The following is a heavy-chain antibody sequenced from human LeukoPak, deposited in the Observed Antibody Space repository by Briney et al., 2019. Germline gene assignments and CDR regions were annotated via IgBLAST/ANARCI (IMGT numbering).Heavy chain of an antibody. CDR2: INGDGSTT. CDR3: VRDLGGRSGH. D-gene: IGHD1-26*01. CDR1: GFTFSSNW. V-gene: IGHV3-74*01. J-gene: IGHJ4*02. Sequence: GGSLRLSCAASGFTFSSNWMHWVRQAPGKGLVWVSRINGDGSTTNYADSVKGRSTIFRDNAKNTLYLQMNSLRAEDTAVYYCVRDLGGRSGHWGQGTLVTVSS.